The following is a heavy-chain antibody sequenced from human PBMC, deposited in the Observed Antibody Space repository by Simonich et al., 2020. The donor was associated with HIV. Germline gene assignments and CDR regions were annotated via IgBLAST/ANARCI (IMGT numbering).Heavy chain of an antibody. CDR1: GVSFSGYY. Sequence: QVQLQQWGAGLLKPSETLSLTCAVYGVSFSGYYWSWIRQPPGKGLEWIGEINHSGSTNYNPSLKSRVTISVDTSKNQFSLKLSSVTAADTAVYYCARGNAFDIWGQGTLVTVSS. CDR2: INHSGST. D-gene: IGHD3-16*01. J-gene: IGHJ4*02. V-gene: IGHV4-34*01. CDR3: ARGNAFDI.